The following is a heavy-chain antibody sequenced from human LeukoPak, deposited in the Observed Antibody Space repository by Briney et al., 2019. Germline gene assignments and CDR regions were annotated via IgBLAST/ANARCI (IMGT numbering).Heavy chain of an antibody. Sequence: PGGSLRLSCAASGFTFSSYEMNWVRQAPGKGLEWVSYISSSGSTTYYADSVKGRFTISRDNSKNTLYLQMNSLRAEDMAVYYCARYDSSGYYSWWFDPWGQGTLVTVSS. D-gene: IGHD3-22*01. V-gene: IGHV3-48*03. CDR3: ARYDSSGYYSWWFDP. CDR2: ISSSGSTT. J-gene: IGHJ5*02. CDR1: GFTFSSYE.